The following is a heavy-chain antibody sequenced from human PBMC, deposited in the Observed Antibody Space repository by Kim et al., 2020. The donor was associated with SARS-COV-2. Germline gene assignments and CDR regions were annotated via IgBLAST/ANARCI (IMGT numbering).Heavy chain of an antibody. J-gene: IGHJ6*02. CDR1: GGSFSGYY. CDR3: ARDKQQLAEDYYYYGMDV. Sequence: SETLSLTCAVYGGSFSGYYWSWIRQPPGKGLEWIGEINHSGSTNYNPSLKSRVTISVDTSKNQFSLKLSSVTAADTAVYYCARDKQQLAEDYYYYGMDVCGQGTTVTVSS. D-gene: IGHD6-13*01. CDR2: INHSGST. V-gene: IGHV4-34*01.